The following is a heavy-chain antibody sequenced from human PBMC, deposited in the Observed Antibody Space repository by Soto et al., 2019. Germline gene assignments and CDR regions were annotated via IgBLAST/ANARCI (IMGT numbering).Heavy chain of an antibody. CDR1: GFTFSSYG. Sequence: QVQLVESGGGVVQPGRSLRLSCAASGFTFSSYGMHWVPQAPGKGLEWVAVIWYDGSNKYYADSVKGRFTISRDNSKNTLYLQMNSLRAEDTAVYYCARDGEVIDYWGQGTLVTVSS. CDR2: IWYDGSNK. CDR3: ARDGEVIDY. J-gene: IGHJ4*02. V-gene: IGHV3-33*01.